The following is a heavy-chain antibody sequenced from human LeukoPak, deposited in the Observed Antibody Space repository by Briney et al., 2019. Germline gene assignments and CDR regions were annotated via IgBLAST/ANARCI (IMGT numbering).Heavy chain of an antibody. V-gene: IGHV4-59*01. CDR2: IYYSGST. CDR1: GGSFSGYY. CDR3: ARGAYYYGSGSYYSPFDY. Sequence: SETLSLTCAVYGGSFSGYYWSWIRQPPGKGLEWIGYIYYSGSTNYNPSLKSRVTISVDTSKNQFSLKLSSVTAADTAVYYCARGAYYYGSGSYYSPFDYWGQGTLVTVSS. J-gene: IGHJ4*02. D-gene: IGHD3-10*01.